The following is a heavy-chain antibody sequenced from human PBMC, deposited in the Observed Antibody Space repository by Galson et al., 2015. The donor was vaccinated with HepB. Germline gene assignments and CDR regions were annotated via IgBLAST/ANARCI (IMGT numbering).Heavy chain of an antibody. J-gene: IGHJ4*02. CDR1: GFTFSSYA. CDR2: ISGSGGST. Sequence: SLRLSCAASGFTFSSYAMSWVRQAPGKGLEWASAISGSGGSTYYADSVKGRFTISRDNSKNTLYLQMNSLRAEDTAVYYCAKWQDRGEWPLWGQGTLVTVSS. V-gene: IGHV3-23*01. D-gene: IGHD3-16*01. CDR3: AKWQDRGEWPL.